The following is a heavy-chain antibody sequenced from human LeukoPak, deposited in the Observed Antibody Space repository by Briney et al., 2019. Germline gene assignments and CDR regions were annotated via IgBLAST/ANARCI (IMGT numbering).Heavy chain of an antibody. Sequence: TSETLSLTCTVSGGSISSGGYYWSWIRQHPGKGLEWIGYIHNSGSTYYNPSLKGPVSISVDTSKSHFSLRLSSVTAADTAVYYCARGEYYGSGSYYPGDYWGQGTLVTVSS. CDR2: IHNSGST. CDR1: GGSISSGGYY. J-gene: IGHJ4*02. D-gene: IGHD3-10*01. V-gene: IGHV4-31*01. CDR3: ARGEYYGSGSYYPGDY.